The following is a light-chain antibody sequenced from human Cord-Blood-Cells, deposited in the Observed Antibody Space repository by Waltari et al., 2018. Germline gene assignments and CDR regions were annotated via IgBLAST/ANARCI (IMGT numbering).Light chain of an antibody. CDR3: QQYYSTPWT. V-gene: IGKV4-1*01. CDR2: WAS. J-gene: IGKJ1*01. CDR1: QSVLYSSNNKNY. Sequence: DIVMTQSPDSLAVSLGERATINCKSSQSVLYSSNNKNYLAWYQQKPGQPPKLLIYWASTRESGVPDRFSGSGSGTDVTLTISSLRAEDVAVYDCQQYYSTPWTFGQGTKVEIK.